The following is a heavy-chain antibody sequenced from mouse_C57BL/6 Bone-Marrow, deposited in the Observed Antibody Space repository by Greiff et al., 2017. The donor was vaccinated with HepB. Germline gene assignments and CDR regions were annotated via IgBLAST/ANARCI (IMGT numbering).Heavy chain of an antibody. CDR3: ARMVLRQVLYAMDY. CDR1: GYTFTDYY. CDR2: IGPGSGST. J-gene: IGHJ4*01. V-gene: IGHV1-77*01. D-gene: IGHD1-1*01. Sequence: VKLQESGAELVKPGASVKISCKASGYTFTDYYINWVKQRPGQGLEWIGKIGPGSGSTYYNEKFKGKAKLTADKYSSTAYMQLRSLTSEDSAVYFCARMVLRQVLYAMDYWGQGTSVTVSS.